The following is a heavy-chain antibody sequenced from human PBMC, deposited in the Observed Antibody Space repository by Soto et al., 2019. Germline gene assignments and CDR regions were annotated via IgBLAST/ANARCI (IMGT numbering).Heavy chain of an antibody. Sequence: GGSLRLSCAASGFTFSSYGMHWVRQAPGKGLEWVAVIWYDGSNKYYADSVKGRFTISRDNSKNTLYLQMNSLRAEDTAVYYCARGVDTAMVTWPDYWGQGTLVTVSS. D-gene: IGHD5-18*01. J-gene: IGHJ4*02. CDR1: GFTFSSYG. CDR2: IWYDGSNK. CDR3: ARGVDTAMVTWPDY. V-gene: IGHV3-33*01.